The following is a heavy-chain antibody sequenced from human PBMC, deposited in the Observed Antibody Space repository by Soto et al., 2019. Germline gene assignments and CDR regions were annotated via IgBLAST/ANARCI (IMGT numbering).Heavy chain of an antibody. D-gene: IGHD2-15*01. Sequence: SETRSLTCTVSGGSISSSSYYWGWIRQPPGKGLEWIGSIYYSGSTYYNPSLKSRVTISVDTSKNQFSLKLSSVTAADTAVYYCAGEESAGVSGGSCYCFDYWGQGNLVTVAS. CDR3: AGEESAGVSGGSCYCFDY. J-gene: IGHJ4*02. CDR1: GGSISSSSYY. CDR2: IYYSGST. V-gene: IGHV4-39*02.